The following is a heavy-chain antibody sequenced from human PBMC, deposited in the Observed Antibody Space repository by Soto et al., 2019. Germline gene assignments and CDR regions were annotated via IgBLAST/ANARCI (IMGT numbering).Heavy chain of an antibody. D-gene: IGHD6-6*01. Sequence: GGSLRLSCAASGFTFSGSAMHWVRQASGKGLEWVGRIRSKANSYATAYAASVKGRFTISRDDSKNTAYLQMNSLKTEDTAVYYCTTKQTAARDYWGQGTLVTVSS. CDR2: IRSKANSYAT. CDR1: GFTFSGSA. CDR3: TTKQTAARDY. J-gene: IGHJ4*02. V-gene: IGHV3-73*01.